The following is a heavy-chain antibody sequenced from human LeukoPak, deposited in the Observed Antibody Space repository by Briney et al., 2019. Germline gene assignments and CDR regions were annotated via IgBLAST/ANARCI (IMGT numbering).Heavy chain of an antibody. D-gene: IGHD1-26*01. J-gene: IGHJ6*03. Sequence: SETLSLTCAVYGGSFSGYYWSWIRQPPGKGLEWIGEINHSGSTNYNPSLKSRVTISVDTSKNQFSLKLSSVTAADTVVYYCARSGGYYYYYYMDVWGKGTTVTVSS. CDR1: GGSFSGYY. CDR2: INHSGST. CDR3: ARSGGYYYYYYMDV. V-gene: IGHV4-34*01.